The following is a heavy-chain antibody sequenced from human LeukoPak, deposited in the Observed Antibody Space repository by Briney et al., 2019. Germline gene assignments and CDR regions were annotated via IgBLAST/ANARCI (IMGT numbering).Heavy chain of an antibody. J-gene: IGHJ6*03. V-gene: IGHV4-34*01. CDR2: INHSGST. Sequence: TSETLSLTCAVYGGSFSGYYWSWIRQPPGKGLEWIGEINHSGSTNYNPSLKSRVTISVDTSKNQFSLKLSSVTAADTAVYYCARDPAGLQYYYYYMDVWGKGTTVTVSS. CDR3: ARDPAGLQYYYYYMDV. CDR1: GGSFSGYY. D-gene: IGHD4-11*01.